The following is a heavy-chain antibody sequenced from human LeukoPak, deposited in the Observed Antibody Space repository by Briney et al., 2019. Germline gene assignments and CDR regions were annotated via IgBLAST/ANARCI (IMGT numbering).Heavy chain of an antibody. CDR3: ARGAEGAAGKLSY. Sequence: GGSLRLSCAAPGFTFSTYAMSWVRQAPGKGLEWVAFISYDGNNKYYADSVKGRFTISRDNSKNTLYLQMDSLRAEDTAVYYCARGAEGAAGKLSYWGQGTLVTVSS. V-gene: IGHV3-30*04. D-gene: IGHD6-13*01. CDR1: GFTFSTYA. CDR2: ISYDGNNK. J-gene: IGHJ4*02.